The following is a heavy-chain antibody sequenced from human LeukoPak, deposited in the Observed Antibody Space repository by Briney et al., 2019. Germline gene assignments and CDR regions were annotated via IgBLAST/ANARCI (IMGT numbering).Heavy chain of an antibody. CDR2: IYYSGST. Sequence: PGGSLRLSCAASGFTFDDYGMSWIRQPPGKGLEWIGYIYYSGSTNYNPSLKSRVTISVDTPKNQFSLKLSSVTAADTAVYYCARGEYYYYYYMDVWGKGTTVTVSS. CDR1: GFTFDDYG. J-gene: IGHJ6*03. V-gene: IGHV4-59*01. CDR3: ARGEYYYYYYMDV. D-gene: IGHD6-6*01.